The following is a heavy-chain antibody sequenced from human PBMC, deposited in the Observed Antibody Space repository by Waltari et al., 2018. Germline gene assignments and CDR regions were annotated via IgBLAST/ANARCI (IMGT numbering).Heavy chain of an antibody. J-gene: IGHJ4*02. D-gene: IGHD6-13*01. Sequence: QVQLVESGGGVVQPGRSLRLSCAASGFTFNTYGMHWVRPAPGKGLGWVAIIWSEGKTKDYADSARGRFTISRDNSKNTRFLQMNSLRAEDTAGYYWARDLVLAAGTGDYWGQGTLVVVSS. CDR3: ARDLVLAAGTGDY. CDR1: GFTFNTYG. V-gene: IGHV3-33*01. CDR2: IWSEGKTK.